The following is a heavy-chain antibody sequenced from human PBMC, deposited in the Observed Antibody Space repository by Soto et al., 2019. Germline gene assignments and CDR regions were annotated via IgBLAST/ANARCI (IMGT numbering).Heavy chain of an antibody. V-gene: IGHV1-8*01. D-gene: IGHD6-6*01. J-gene: IGHJ6*02. Sequence: QVQLVQSGAGVKKPGASVKVSCKASGYTFTNYDINWVRQATGHGLEWMGWMNPNSGNTGYAQKFQGRVTMTRNTSISTAYMELSSLRSEDTAVYYCARRRIAARGAYYGMDVWGQGTTVTFSS. CDR1: GYTFTNYD. CDR3: ARRRIAARGAYYGMDV. CDR2: MNPNSGNT.